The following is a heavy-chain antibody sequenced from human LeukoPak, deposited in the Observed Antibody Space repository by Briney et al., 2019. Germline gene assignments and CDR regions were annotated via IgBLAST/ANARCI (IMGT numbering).Heavy chain of an antibody. CDR1: GYTFTSYG. D-gene: IGHD2-2*01. CDR2: ISAYNGNT. Sequence: WASVTVSCTASGYTFTSYGISWMRQAPGQGLEWMGWISAYNGNTNYAQKVQGRVTMTTDTSTSTAYMELRSLTSDDTAVYYCARHPGYCSSTNCYFDYWGQGTLVTVSS. CDR3: ARHPGYCSSTNCYFDY. V-gene: IGHV1-18*01. J-gene: IGHJ4*02.